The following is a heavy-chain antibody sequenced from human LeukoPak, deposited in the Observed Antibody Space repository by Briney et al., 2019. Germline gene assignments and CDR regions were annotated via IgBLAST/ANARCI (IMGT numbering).Heavy chain of an antibody. V-gene: IGHV3-30*04. Sequence: PGGSLRLSCAASGFTFSSYAMHWVRQAPGKGLEWVAVISYDGSNKYYADSVKGRFTISRDNSKNTLYLQMNSLRAEDTAVYYCARAPNYYDSSGYCCAFDIRGQGTMVTVSS. CDR2: ISYDGSNK. CDR1: GFTFSSYA. J-gene: IGHJ3*02. D-gene: IGHD3-22*01. CDR3: ARAPNYYDSSGYCCAFDI.